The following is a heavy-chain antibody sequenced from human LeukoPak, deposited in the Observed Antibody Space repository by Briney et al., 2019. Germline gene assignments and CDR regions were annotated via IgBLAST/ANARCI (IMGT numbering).Heavy chain of an antibody. Sequence: SETLSLTCTVSGGSISSYYWGWIRQPPGKGLEWIGYIYDSGSTNYSPSLKSRVTMSVDTSKNQFSLKLSSVTAADTAVYYCARESGTLYAFDIWGQGTIVTVSS. CDR2: IYDSGST. CDR3: ARESGTLYAFDI. D-gene: IGHD1-26*01. V-gene: IGHV4-59*01. CDR1: GGSISSYY. J-gene: IGHJ3*02.